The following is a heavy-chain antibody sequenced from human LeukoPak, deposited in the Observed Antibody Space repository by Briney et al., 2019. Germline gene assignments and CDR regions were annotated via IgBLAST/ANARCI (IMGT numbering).Heavy chain of an antibody. CDR2: MNPNSGNT. CDR3: ATGAHRQQWLVHQIDY. Sequence: GASVKVSCKASGYTFTSYDINWVRQATGQGLEWMGWMNPNSGNTGYAQKFQGRVTITRNTSISTAYMELSSLRSEDTAVYYCATGAHRQQWLVHQIDYWGQGTLVTVSS. CDR1: GYTFTSYD. V-gene: IGHV1-8*03. D-gene: IGHD6-19*01. J-gene: IGHJ4*02.